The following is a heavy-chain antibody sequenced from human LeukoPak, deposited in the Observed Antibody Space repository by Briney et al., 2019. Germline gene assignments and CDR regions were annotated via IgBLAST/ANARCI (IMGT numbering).Heavy chain of an antibody. CDR3: SGSPQYCSSTSCYALFDY. CDR1: GFTFSSYG. CDR2: ISYDGSNK. Sequence: GALSLSCAASGFTFSSYGMHWVRQAPGKGLEWVAVISYDGSNKYYADSVKGRFTISRDNSKNTLYLQMNSLRAEDTAVYYCSGSPQYCSSTSCYALFDYWGQGTLVTVSS. V-gene: IGHV3-30*03. D-gene: IGHD2-2*01. J-gene: IGHJ4*02.